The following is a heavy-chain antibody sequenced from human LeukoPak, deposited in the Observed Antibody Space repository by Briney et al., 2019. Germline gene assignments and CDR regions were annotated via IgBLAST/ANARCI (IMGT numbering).Heavy chain of an antibody. J-gene: IGHJ4*02. D-gene: IGHD2-2*01. CDR1: GFTFSNCW. V-gene: IGHV3-74*01. CDR2: INSDGSST. Sequence: GGSLRLSCAASGFTFSNCWMHWVRQAPGKGLVWVSRINSDGSSTTSADSVKGRFTISRDNAKNTLYLQMNSLRAEDTAVYYCARDFGSGFCSGTSCYGYSSLAYWGQGTLVTVSS. CDR3: ARDFGSGFCSGTSCYGYSSLAY.